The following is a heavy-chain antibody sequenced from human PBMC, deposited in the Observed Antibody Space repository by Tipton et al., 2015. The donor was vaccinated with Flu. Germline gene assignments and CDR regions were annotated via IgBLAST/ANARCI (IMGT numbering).Heavy chain of an antibody. CDR3: ARYVTDYGSLAYFDY. CDR2: IYNSEST. CDR1: GGSISSGGYY. D-gene: IGHD2-15*01. V-gene: IGHV4-31*03. J-gene: IGHJ4*02. Sequence: LRLSCTVSGGSISSGGYYWSWIRQHPGKGLEWIGYIYNSESTYYGPSLQSRVTISVDTSMNQFSLKLTSVTAADSAVYYCARYVTDYGSLAYFDYWGQGTLVAVSS.